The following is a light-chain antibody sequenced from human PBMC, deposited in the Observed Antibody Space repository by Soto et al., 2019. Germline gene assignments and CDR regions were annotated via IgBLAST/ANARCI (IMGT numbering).Light chain of an antibody. CDR1: QGIDTW. J-gene: IGKJ2*01. CDR3: QQTNSFPPYI. CDR2: SAS. V-gene: IGKV1-12*01. Sequence: DIQMTQSPSSLSASAGDRVTITCRASQGIDTWLAWYQQKPGRSPKILIYSASTLQDGVPSRFSGRGYGTDFTLPISDLQPEDFAAYFCQQTNSFPPYIFGQGTKLEIK.